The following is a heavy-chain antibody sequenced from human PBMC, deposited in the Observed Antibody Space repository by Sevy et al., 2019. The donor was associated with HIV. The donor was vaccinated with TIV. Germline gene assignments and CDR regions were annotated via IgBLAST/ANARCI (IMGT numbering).Heavy chain of an antibody. Sequence: SETLSLTCNVSGGSISSYFWSWFRQPPGKGLEWIGYIYYTGTTEYSPSLKSRVSISMDTSKTRFSLRLNSVTAADTAVYYCARNSAMIPRALVYWGQGTLVTVSS. CDR2: IYYTGTT. CDR1: GGSISSYF. J-gene: IGHJ4*02. V-gene: IGHV4-59*01. D-gene: IGHD3-22*01. CDR3: ARNSAMIPRALVY.